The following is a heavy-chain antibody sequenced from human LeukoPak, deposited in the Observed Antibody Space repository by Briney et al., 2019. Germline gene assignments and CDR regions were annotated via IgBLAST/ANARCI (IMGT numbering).Heavy chain of an antibody. CDR2: INPSGGST. V-gene: IGHV1-46*01. CDR1: GDTFFSYY. D-gene: IGHD2-2*01. J-gene: IGHJ5*02. CDR3: GRDSDGPMPSIRLNWFDP. Sequence: ASVKGSCKASGDTFFSYYMPWGRHPPGEGREWMGIINPSGGSTSYAQKSHGRVTMTTDISTSTAYMGRGSLGAEETAVYYCGRDSDGPMPSIRLNWFDPWGQGTLVTVSS.